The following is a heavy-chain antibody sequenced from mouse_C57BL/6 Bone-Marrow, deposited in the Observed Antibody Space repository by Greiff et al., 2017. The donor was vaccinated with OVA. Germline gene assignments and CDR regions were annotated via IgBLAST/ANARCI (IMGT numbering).Heavy chain of an antibody. CDR1: GYTFTSYW. CDR2: IDPSDSET. V-gene: IGHV1-52*01. CDR3: ARKITTVVVPYWYFDV. D-gene: IGHD1-1*01. Sequence: QVQLQQSGAELVRPGSSVKLSCKASGYTFTSYWMHWVKQRPIQGLEWIGNIDPSDSETHYNQKFKDKATLTVDKSSSTAYMQLSSLTSEDSAVYYCARKITTVVVPYWYFDVWGTGTTVTVSS. J-gene: IGHJ1*03.